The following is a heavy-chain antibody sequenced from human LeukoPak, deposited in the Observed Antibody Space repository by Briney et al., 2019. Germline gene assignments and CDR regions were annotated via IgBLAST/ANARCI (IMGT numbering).Heavy chain of an antibody. D-gene: IGHD6-19*01. J-gene: IGHJ4*02. CDR1: GLTFSTYS. CDR2: IYNSGAKI. Sequence: GGSLRLSCAVFGLTFSTYSMTWVRQAPGKGLEWVSSIYNSGAKIFYADSVKGRFTISRDNSKNMLYLQMNSLRVEDTAVYYCAKDVAPDSGWDLDYWGQGTLVTVSS. V-gene: IGHV3-23*01. CDR3: AKDVAPDSGWDLDY.